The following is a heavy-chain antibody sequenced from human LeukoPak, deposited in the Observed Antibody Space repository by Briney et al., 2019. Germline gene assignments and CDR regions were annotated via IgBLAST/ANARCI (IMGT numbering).Heavy chain of an antibody. CDR2: INPNSGGT. CDR1: GYTFTGYY. J-gene: IGHJ6*03. CDR3: ARGGGPSSSWLLYYYYYYYMDV. Sequence: ASVKVSCKAPGYTFTGYYMHWVRQAPGQGLEWMGWINPNSGGTNYAQKFQGRVTMTRDTSISTAYMELSRLRSDDTAVYYCARGGGPSSSWLLYYYYYYYMDVWGKGTTVTVSS. D-gene: IGHD6-13*01. V-gene: IGHV1-2*02.